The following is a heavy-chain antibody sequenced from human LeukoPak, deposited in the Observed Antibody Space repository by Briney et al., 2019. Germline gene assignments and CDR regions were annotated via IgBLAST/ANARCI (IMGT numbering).Heavy chain of an antibody. V-gene: IGHV3-23*01. Sequence: QPGGSLRLSCAASGFTFSSYAMSWVRQAPGKGLEWVSAISGSGGSTYYADSVKGRFTISRDNSKNTLYLQMNSLRADDAAVYSCAKDLFSGAWYWRGFDYWGQGTLVTVSS. J-gene: IGHJ4*02. CDR3: AKDLFSGAWYWRGFDY. D-gene: IGHD6-19*01. CDR1: GFTFSSYA. CDR2: ISGSGGST.